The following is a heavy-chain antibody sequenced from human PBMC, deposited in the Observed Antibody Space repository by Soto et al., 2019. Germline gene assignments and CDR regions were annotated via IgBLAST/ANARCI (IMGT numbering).Heavy chain of an antibody. CDR2: ITSSSSYI. D-gene: IGHD3-3*02. J-gene: IGHJ4*02. Sequence: PGGSLRLSSAASGFTFSLYSMIWVLQAPGKGLEWVASITSSSSYIYYEDSLKGRFTISRDNAKNSLFLQLDRLRAEDTAVHFCVRDRSTVSRPDYWGQGTLVTVSS. CDR3: VRDRSTVSRPDY. CDR1: GFTFSLYS. V-gene: IGHV3-21*01.